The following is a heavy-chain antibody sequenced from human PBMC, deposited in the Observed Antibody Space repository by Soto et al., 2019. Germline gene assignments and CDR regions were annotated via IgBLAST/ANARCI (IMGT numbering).Heavy chain of an antibody. CDR3: ARGRYGDY. CDR1: GYAFTTYG. J-gene: IGHJ4*02. D-gene: IGHD1-1*01. CDR2: ISAHNGNT. Sequence: QVHLVQSGAEVKKPGASVKVSCKGSGYAFTTYGITWVRQAPGQGLEWMGWISAHNGNTNYAQKLQGSVTVTRDTSTSTAYMELRSLRSDYTALYYCARGRYGDYWGQGALVTVSS. V-gene: IGHV1-18*01.